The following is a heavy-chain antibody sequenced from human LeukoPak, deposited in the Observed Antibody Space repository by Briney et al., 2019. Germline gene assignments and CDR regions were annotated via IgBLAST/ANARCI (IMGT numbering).Heavy chain of an antibody. D-gene: IGHD6-19*01. V-gene: IGHV3-33*06. Sequence: GGSLRLSCAASGFTFSSSSMNWVCQAPGKGLEWVAVIWYDGSSKYYADSVKGRFTISRDNSRNTLYLQMNSLRVEDTAVYYCAKDARRSSGWYFFDHWGQGTLVTVSS. CDR3: AKDARRSSGWYFFDH. CDR1: GFTFSSSS. CDR2: IWYDGSSK. J-gene: IGHJ4*02.